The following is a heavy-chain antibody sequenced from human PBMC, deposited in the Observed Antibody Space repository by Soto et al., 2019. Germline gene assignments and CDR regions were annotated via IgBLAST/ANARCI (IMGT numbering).Heavy chain of an antibody. CDR2: IYPVDSNT. CDR1: GYSFSNYW. Sequence: GASLRVSCKASGYSFSNYWIGWVRQMSGKGLEWMGVIYPVDSNTKFSPSFQGQVTMSVDKSISTAYLQWISLKASDTAMYYCARQSDHFHRKPLGDWSQGTLVTVSS. CDR3: ARQSDHFHRKPLGD. D-gene: IGHD3-3*02. V-gene: IGHV5-51*01. J-gene: IGHJ1*01.